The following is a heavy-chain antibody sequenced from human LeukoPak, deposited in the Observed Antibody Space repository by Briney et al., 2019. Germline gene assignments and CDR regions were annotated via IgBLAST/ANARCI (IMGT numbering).Heavy chain of an antibody. CDR2: IYYSGST. CDR1: GGSISSYY. J-gene: IGHJ4*02. D-gene: IGHD3-3*01. Sequence: SETLSLTCTVSGGSISSYYWGWIRQPPGKGLEWIGYIYYSGSTNYNPSLKSRVTISVDTSKNQFSLKLGSVTAADTAVYYCARQRDVTIFGGGSYYFDYWGQGTLVTVSS. V-gene: IGHV4-59*08. CDR3: ARQRDVTIFGGGSYYFDY.